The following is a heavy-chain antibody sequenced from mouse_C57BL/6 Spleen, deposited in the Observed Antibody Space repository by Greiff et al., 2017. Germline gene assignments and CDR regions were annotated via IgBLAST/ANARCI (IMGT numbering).Heavy chain of an antibody. J-gene: IGHJ3*01. V-gene: IGHV1-69*01. CDR2: IDPSDSYT. Sequence: VQLQQPGAELVMPGASVKLSCKASGYTFTSYWMHWVKQRPGQGLEWIGEIDPSDSYTNYNQKFKGKSTLTVDKSSSTAYMQLSSLTSEDSAVYYCAREGGYGNGGFAYWGQGTLVTVSA. CDR1: GYTFTSYW. CDR3: AREGGYGNGGFAY. D-gene: IGHD2-1*01.